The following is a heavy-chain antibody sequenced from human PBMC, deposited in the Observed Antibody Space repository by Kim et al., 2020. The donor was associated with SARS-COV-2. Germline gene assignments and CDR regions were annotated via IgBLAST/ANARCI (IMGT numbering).Heavy chain of an antibody. D-gene: IGHD5-12*01. V-gene: IGHV1-46*01. Sequence: AQEFQGRVTMTRDTSTSTVYMELSSLRSEETAVYYCARVEGRATIPHFDYWGQGTLVTVSS. CDR3: ARVEGRATIPHFDY. J-gene: IGHJ4*02.